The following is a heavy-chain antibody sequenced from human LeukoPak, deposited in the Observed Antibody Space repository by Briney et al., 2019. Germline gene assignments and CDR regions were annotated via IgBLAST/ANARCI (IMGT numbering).Heavy chain of an antibody. CDR1: GFTVSTNY. CDR2: IKQDGSEK. J-gene: IGHJ4*02. D-gene: IGHD3-22*01. V-gene: IGHV3-7*01. Sequence: GGSLRLSCVVSGFTVSTNYMSWVRQAPGKGLEWVANIKQDGSEKYYVDSVKGRFTISRDNAKNSLYLQMNSLRAEDTAVYYCARGEDYYDSSGYYYQEWGQGTLVTVSS. CDR3: ARGEDYYDSSGYYYQE.